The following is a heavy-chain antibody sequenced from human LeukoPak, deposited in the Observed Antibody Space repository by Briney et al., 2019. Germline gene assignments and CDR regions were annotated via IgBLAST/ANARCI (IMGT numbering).Heavy chain of an antibody. V-gene: IGHV3-30*18. Sequence: GRSLRLSCAASGFTFSSYGMHWVRQAPGKGLEWVAVISYDGSNKYHADSVKGRFTISRDNSKNTLYLQMNSLRAEDTAVYYCAKDLRYFDWLFPRYGMDVWGQGTTVTVSS. J-gene: IGHJ6*02. CDR1: GFTFSSYG. D-gene: IGHD3-9*01. CDR2: ISYDGSNK. CDR3: AKDLRYFDWLFPRYGMDV.